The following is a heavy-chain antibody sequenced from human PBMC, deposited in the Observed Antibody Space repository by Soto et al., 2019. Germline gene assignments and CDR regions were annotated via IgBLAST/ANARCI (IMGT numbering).Heavy chain of an antibody. D-gene: IGHD3-3*01. J-gene: IGHJ6*03. V-gene: IGHV3-7*01. Sequence: AGGSLRLSCAASGFTFSSYWMSWVRQAPGKGLEWVANIKQDGSEKYYVDSVKGRFTISRDNAKNSLYLQMNSLRAEDTAVYYCARSGRITIFGVVSDPEENYKDVWGKGTTVTVSS. CDR2: IKQDGSEK. CDR3: ARSGRITIFGVVSDPEENYKDV. CDR1: GFTFSSYW.